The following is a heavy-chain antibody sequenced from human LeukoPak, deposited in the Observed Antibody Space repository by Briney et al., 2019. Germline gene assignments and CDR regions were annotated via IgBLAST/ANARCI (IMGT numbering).Heavy chain of an antibody. CDR2: ISSSSSTI. J-gene: IGHJ4*02. Sequence: GGSLRLSCAASGLTFSSYSMNWVRQAPGKGLEWVSYISSSSSTIYYADSVKGRFTISRDNAKNTLFLQMNSLRAEDTAVYYCAKEEGYSSSHLDYWGQGTLVTVSS. CDR1: GLTFSSYS. CDR3: AKEEGYSSSHLDY. V-gene: IGHV3-48*01. D-gene: IGHD6-13*01.